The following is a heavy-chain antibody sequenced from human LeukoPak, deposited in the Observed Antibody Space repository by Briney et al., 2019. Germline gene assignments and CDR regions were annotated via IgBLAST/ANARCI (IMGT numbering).Heavy chain of an antibody. V-gene: IGHV4-59*01. CDR2: IYYSGST. Sequence: PSETLSLTCTVSGGSISSYYWSWIRQPPGKGLEWIGYIYYSGSTNYNPSLKSRVTISVDTSKSQFSLKLSSVTAADTAVYYCARGYSGYPYYFDYWGQGTLVTVSS. CDR3: ARGYSGYPYYFDY. D-gene: IGHD5-12*01. J-gene: IGHJ4*02. CDR1: GGSISSYY.